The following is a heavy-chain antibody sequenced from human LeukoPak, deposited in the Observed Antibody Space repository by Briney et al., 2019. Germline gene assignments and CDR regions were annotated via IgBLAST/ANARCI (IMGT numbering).Heavy chain of an antibody. V-gene: IGHV4-4*09. CDR3: ARPVYCSSTSCNWFDP. Sequence: SETLSLTCTVSGGSISSYYWSWIRQPPGKGLEWIGYIYTSGSTNYNPSLKSRVTISVDTSKNQFSLKLRSVTAADTAVYYCARPVYCSSTSCNWFDPWGQGTLVTVSS. CDR2: IYTSGST. D-gene: IGHD2-2*01. J-gene: IGHJ5*02. CDR1: GGSISSYY.